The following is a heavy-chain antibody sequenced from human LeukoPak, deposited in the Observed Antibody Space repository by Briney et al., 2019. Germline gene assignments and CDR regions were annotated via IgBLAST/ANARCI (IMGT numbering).Heavy chain of an antibody. CDR1: GGFISSNSYY. CDR3: ARVFDFWSGSFDY. J-gene: IGHJ4*02. V-gene: IGHV4-39*07. Sequence: PSETLSLTCTVSGGFISSNSYYWGWIRQPPGKGLEWIGSIYYSGSTYYNPSLKSRVTISVDTSKNQFSLKLSSVTAADTAVYYCARVFDFWSGSFDYWGQGTLVTVSS. CDR2: IYYSGST. D-gene: IGHD3-3*01.